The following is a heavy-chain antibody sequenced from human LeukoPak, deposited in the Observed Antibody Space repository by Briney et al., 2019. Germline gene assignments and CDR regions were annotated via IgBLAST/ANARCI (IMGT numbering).Heavy chain of an antibody. CDR1: GGSISSYY. J-gene: IGHJ5*02. CDR2: IYYSGST. Sequence: PSETLSLTCTVSGGSISSYYWSWIRQPPGKGLEWIGYIYYSGSTNYNPSLKGRVTISVDTSKNQFSLKLSSVTAADTAVYYCARVPIAAAGTYWFDPWGQGTLVTVSS. V-gene: IGHV4-59*01. D-gene: IGHD6-13*01. CDR3: ARVPIAAAGTYWFDP.